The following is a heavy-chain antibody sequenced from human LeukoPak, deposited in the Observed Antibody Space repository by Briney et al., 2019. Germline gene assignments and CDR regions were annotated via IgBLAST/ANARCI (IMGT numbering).Heavy chain of an antibody. Sequence: GASVTASCKLSGNSLRELSIMWVRRGPGNRLGYRVGLDPLEAKMGYVNQLLCRVTMTAVTSTQTTNMQLVGLTSDDTAVYYCTTRGGDFCSSIGNWGQGSLVTVSS. V-gene: IGHV1-24*01. D-gene: IGHD2-2*01. J-gene: IGHJ4*02. CDR2: LDPLEAKM. CDR1: GNSLRELS. CDR3: TTRGGDFCSSIGN.